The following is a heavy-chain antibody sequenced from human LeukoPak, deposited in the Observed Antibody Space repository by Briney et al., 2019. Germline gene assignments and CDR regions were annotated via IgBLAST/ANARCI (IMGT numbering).Heavy chain of an antibody. CDR3: AKHAKFYYDSSGYLDY. CDR2: ISTTGGST. D-gene: IGHD3-22*01. CDR1: GFTFSSYA. J-gene: IGHJ4*02. V-gene: IGHV3-23*01. Sequence: PGGFLRLSCAASGFTFSSYAMSGVRQAPGKGLEWGAAISTTGGSTDYAGPVKGRFTISTDNSKNTLYLQMNSLRAEDTAVYYCAKHAKFYYDSSGYLDYWGQGALVTVSS.